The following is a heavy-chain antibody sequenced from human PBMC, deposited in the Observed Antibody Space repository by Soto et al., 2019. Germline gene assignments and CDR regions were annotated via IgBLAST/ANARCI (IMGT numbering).Heavy chain of an antibody. D-gene: IGHD2-2*01. Sequence: EVQLVESGGGLVQPGGSLRLSCAASGFTFNNYGMYWVRQAPGKGLEWVSYISSSSSNIYYADSVKGRFTISRDNARNSLYLQMDSLRAEDTAIYYCARDPSRCSYTSCYDGYYYYYMDVWGNGTTVTVSS. CDR3: ARDPSRCSYTSCYDGYYYYYMDV. J-gene: IGHJ6*03. CDR1: GFTFNNYG. CDR2: ISSSSSNI. V-gene: IGHV3-48*01.